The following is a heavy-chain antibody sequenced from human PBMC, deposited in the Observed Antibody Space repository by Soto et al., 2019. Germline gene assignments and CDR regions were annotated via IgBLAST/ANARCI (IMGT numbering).Heavy chain of an antibody. CDR3: AKDRYLDHDSRGYLFDN. CDR2: ISGYGDFT. D-gene: IGHD3-22*01. Sequence: EVQLLESGGDLIQPGGSLRLSCAASGFTFNIYAMTWFRQAPGKGLEWVSAISGYGDFTYYADSVEGRFTISRDNSKNTLYLQMNSLRAEDTAVYYCAKDRYLDHDSRGYLFDNWGQGTLVTVSS. V-gene: IGHV3-23*01. J-gene: IGHJ4*02. CDR1: GFTFNIYA.